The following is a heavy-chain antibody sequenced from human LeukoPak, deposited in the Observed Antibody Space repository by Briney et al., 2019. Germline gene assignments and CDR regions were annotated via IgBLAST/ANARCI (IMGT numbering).Heavy chain of an antibody. CDR2: LSPNSGNK. Sequence: ASVKVSCKAFGYTFTSYDINWVRQATGQGLEWMGWLSPNSGNKGCAQNFQGRVTLTRDISISTAYMELSSLRSEDTAVYYCVRVKDSSPLYWGQGTPVTVSS. V-gene: IGHV1-8*01. J-gene: IGHJ4*02. CDR3: VRVKDSSPLY. CDR1: GYTFTSYD. D-gene: IGHD6-13*01.